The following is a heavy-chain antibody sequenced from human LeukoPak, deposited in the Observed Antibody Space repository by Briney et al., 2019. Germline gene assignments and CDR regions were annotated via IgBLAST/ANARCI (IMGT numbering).Heavy chain of an antibody. CDR1: GGSFSGYY. CDR2: INHSGST. CDR3: ASLVVVVPAAMSALSYYYGMDV. V-gene: IGHV4-34*01. Sequence: SETLSLTCAVYGGSFSGYYWSWIRQPPGKGLEWIGEINHSGSTNYNPSLKSRVTISVDTSKNQFSLKLSSVTAADTAVYYCASLVVVVPAAMSALSYYYGMDVWSQGTTVTVSS. D-gene: IGHD2-2*01. J-gene: IGHJ6*02.